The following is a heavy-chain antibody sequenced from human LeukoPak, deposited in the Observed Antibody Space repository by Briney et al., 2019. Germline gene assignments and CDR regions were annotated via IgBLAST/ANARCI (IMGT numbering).Heavy chain of an antibody. CDR3: ARDPWSYYYMDV. D-gene: IGHD2-8*01. CDR1: GGSISSYY. J-gene: IGHJ6*03. Sequence: SETLCLTCTVSGGSISSYYWSWIRQPPGKGLEWIGYIYYSGSTNYNPSLKSRVTISVDTSKNQFSLKLSSVTAVDTAVYYCARDPWSYYYMDVWGKGTTVTVSS. CDR2: IYYSGST. V-gene: IGHV4-59*01.